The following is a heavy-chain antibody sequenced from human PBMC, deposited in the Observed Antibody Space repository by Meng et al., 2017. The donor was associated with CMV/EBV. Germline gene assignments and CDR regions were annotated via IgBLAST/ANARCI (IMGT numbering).Heavy chain of an antibody. CDR2: INPSGGST. Sequence: ASVKVSCKASGYTFTSYYMHWVRQAPGQGREWMGIINPSGGSTSYAQKFQGRVTTTRDTSTSTVYKKLSSLRSEDTAVYYCASTITYSVAAAGRNWFDPWGQGTLVTVSS. CDR3: ASTITYSVAAAGRNWFDP. CDR1: GYTFTSYY. J-gene: IGHJ5*02. V-gene: IGHV1-46*01. D-gene: IGHD6-13*01.